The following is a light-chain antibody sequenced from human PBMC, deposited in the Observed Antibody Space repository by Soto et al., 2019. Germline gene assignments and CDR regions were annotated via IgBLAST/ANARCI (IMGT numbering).Light chain of an antibody. Sequence: EIRMTQSPGTLSVSPGEGATLSCTASQSVNLNLAWYQHKPRQPPRLLLYGASTRAPGIPVRFRGSGSGTEFTLTVSSRQSEDSSVYSCHQYNSWPRGSFGPGTKVEIK. J-gene: IGKJ3*01. CDR1: QSVNLN. CDR3: HQYNSWPRGS. CDR2: GAS. V-gene: IGKV3-15*01.